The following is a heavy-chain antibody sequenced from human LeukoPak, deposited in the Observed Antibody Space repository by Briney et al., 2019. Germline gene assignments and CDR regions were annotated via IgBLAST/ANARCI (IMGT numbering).Heavy chain of an antibody. V-gene: IGHV5-51*01. D-gene: IGHD2-15*01. CDR1: GYSFTSYW. CDR3: ARQLPHDAFDI. Sequence: GEXXXISXKGSGYSFTSYWIGWVRQMPGKXLEXXGIIYPGDSDTRYSPSFQGQVTISADKSISTAYLQWSSLKASDTAMYYCARQLPHDAFDIWGQGTMVTVSS. J-gene: IGHJ3*02. CDR2: IYPGDSDT.